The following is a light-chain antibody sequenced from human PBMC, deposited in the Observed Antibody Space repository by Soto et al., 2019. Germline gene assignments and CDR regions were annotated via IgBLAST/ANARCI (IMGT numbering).Light chain of an antibody. CDR2: DAS. J-gene: IGKJ1*01. Sequence: DIQMTPSPSTLSASVGDRVTITCRASQSISSWLAWYQQKPGKAPKLLIYDASSLESGVPSRFSGSGSGTEFTLTISSLQPDDFATYYCQKYNSYPVTCGQGTKGDIK. V-gene: IGKV1-5*01. CDR1: QSISSW. CDR3: QKYNSYPVT.